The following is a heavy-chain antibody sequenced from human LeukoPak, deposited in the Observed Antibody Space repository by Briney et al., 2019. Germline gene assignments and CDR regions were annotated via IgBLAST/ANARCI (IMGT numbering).Heavy chain of an antibody. J-gene: IGHJ5*02. V-gene: IGHV4-34*01. Sequence: RASETLSLTCAVYGGSFSGYYWSWIRQPPGKGLEWIGEINHSGSTNYNPSLKSRVTISVDTSKNQFSLKLSSVTAADTAVYYCARGQIINWFDPWGQGTLVTVSS. CDR3: ARGQIINWFDP. CDR1: GGSFSGYY. CDR2: INHSGST.